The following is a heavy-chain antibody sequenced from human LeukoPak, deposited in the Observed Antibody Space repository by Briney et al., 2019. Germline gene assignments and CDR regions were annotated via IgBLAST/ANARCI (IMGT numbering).Heavy chain of an antibody. CDR2: IYSGGST. Sequence: GGSLRLSCAASGFTVSSNYMSWVRQAPGKGLEWVSVIYSGGSTYYADSVRGRFTISRDNSKNTLYLQMNSLRAEDTAVYYCASWRSGYESDYWGQGTLVTVSS. J-gene: IGHJ4*02. CDR1: GFTVSSNY. CDR3: ASWRSGYESDY. D-gene: IGHD5-12*01. V-gene: IGHV3-53*01.